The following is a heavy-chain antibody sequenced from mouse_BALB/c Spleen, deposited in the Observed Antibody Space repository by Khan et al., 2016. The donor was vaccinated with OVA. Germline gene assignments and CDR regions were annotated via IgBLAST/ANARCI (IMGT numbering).Heavy chain of an antibody. V-gene: IGHV9-4*02. J-gene: IGHJ4*01. CDR1: GYTFTTAG. CDR2: INTHSGVP. Sequence: QVQLKQSGPELKKPGETVRISCKASGYTFTTAGIQWVQKMPGKGLKWIGWINTHSGVPKYAEDFKERFAFSLEISVNTAYLQITNLTTEDTATYFCARVGAAYYQNDGGAMEYWGQGTSVTVSS. D-gene: IGHD2-10*01. CDR3: ARVGAAYYQNDGGAMEY.